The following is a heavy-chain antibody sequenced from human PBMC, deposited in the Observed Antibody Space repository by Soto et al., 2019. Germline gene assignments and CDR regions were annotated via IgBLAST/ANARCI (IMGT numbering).Heavy chain of an antibody. CDR2: IYHSGST. Sequence: QVRLQESGPGLVKPSGTLSLTCAVSGGSVNSDNWWSWVRQSPGKGLEWVGEIYHSGSTNYNPSLKSRATISLDYSMNHFFPTLTSVTSADTAVYYCARCCDTSGSLVKDAFEMWGPGTLVTVSS. V-gene: IGHV4-4*02. CDR3: ARCCDTSGSLVKDAFEM. J-gene: IGHJ3*02. CDR1: GGSVNSDNW. D-gene: IGHD3-22*01.